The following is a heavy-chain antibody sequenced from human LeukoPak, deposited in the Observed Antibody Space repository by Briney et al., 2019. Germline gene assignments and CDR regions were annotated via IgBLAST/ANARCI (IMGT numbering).Heavy chain of an antibody. D-gene: IGHD3-10*01. CDR1: GFTFSTYW. CDR2: INSDGNST. Sequence: PGGSLRLSCGASGFTFSTYWMHWVRQAPWKGLVWVSRINSDGNSTNYADSVRGRFTISRDNAKNTLYLQMNSLRAEDTAVYFCARVLDGSGSRSFDYWGQGTLVTVSS. CDR3: ARVLDGSGSRSFDY. V-gene: IGHV3-74*01. J-gene: IGHJ4*02.